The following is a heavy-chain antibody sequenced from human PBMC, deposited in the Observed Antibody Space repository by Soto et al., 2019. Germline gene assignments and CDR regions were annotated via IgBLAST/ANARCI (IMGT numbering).Heavy chain of an antibody. CDR3: ARRDSGGFYRFFDS. D-gene: IGHD2-15*01. CDR1: GGSLSTNP. V-gene: IGHV1-69*06. J-gene: IGHJ4*02. Sequence: ASVKVSCKASGGSLSTNPISWARQAPGQGLEWMGGTGSGTGPGNHAQKFQGRLTVTADKSTSTVYMELTNLSSEDTAVYYCARRDSGGFYRFFDSWGQGTLVTVSS. CDR2: TGSGTGPG.